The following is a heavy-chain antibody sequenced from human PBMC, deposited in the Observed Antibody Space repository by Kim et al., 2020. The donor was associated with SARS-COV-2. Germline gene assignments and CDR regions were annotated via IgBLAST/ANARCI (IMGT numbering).Heavy chain of an antibody. V-gene: IGHV3-74*03. CDR1: GFTFSSYW. Sequence: GGSLRLSCAASGFTFSSYWMHWVRQAPGKGLGWVSRVSTDGTNTTYADSVKGRFTVSRDNANNTLYLQMNSLTVEDTAVYFCVGYGSGTHFNGWGQGTLVTVSS. CDR3: VGYGSGTHFNG. CDR2: VSTDGTNT. J-gene: IGHJ4*02. D-gene: IGHD3-10*01.